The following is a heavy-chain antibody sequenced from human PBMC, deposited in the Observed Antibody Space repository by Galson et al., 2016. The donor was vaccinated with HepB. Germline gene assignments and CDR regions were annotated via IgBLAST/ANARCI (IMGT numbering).Heavy chain of an antibody. V-gene: IGHV3-53*01. CDR2: IYSDGNT. CDR1: GFTVTTNY. CDR3: ARSPNYDILTGDY. D-gene: IGHD3-9*01. J-gene: IGHJ4*02. Sequence: SLRLSCAASGFTVTTNYMSWVRQAPGKGLKWVSVIYSDGNTYYADSVKDRFTNSRDYSKNTVYLQMNTLRDEDTDVYYCARSPNYDILTGDYWGQGTLVTVSS.